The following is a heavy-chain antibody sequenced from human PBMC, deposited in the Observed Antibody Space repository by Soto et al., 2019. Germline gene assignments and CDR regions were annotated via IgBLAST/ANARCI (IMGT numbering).Heavy chain of an antibody. CDR3: AKDFKPLSPDSYFDY. CDR2: ISYDGSSK. Sequence: QEQLVESGGGVVQPGRSLRLSCGASGFTFSSFGMYWVRQAPGKGLEWVAIISYDGSSKYYADSVKGRFTVSRDNSKNTLYLQMNSLRTEDTAVYYCAKDFKPLSPDSYFDYWGQGTLVSVSS. V-gene: IGHV3-30*18. D-gene: IGHD3-3*02. J-gene: IGHJ4*02. CDR1: GFTFSSFG.